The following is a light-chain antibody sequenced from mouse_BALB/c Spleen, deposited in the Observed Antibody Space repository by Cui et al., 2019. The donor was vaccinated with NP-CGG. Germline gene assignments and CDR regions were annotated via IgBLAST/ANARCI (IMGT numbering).Light chain of an antibody. CDR1: TGAVTTSNY. CDR2: GTN. CDR3: ALWYSNHWV. V-gene: IGLV1*01. J-gene: IGLJ1*01. Sequence: QAVSTQELALTTSPGETVTLTCRSSTGAVTTSNYANWVQEKPDHLFTGLIGGTNNRAPGVPARFSGSLIGDKAALTITGAQTEDEAIYFCALWYSNHWVFGGGTKLTVL.